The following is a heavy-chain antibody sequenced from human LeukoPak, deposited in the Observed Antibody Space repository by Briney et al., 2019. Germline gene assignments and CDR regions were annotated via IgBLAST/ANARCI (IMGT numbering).Heavy chain of an antibody. CDR3: AELGITMIGGV. D-gene: IGHD3-10*02. CDR2: ISSSGSTI. Sequence: GGSLRLSCAASGFTFSSYEMNWVREAPGQGLESVSYISSSGSTIYYADYVKGQFTISRDNAKNSLYLQMNSLRAEDTAVYYCAELGITMIGGVWGKGTTVTISS. J-gene: IGHJ6*04. CDR1: GFTFSSYE. V-gene: IGHV3-48*03.